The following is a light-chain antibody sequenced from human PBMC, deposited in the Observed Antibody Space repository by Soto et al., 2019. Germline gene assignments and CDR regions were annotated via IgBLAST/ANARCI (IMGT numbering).Light chain of an antibody. Sequence: DIQMTQSPSTLSASVGDRVTITCRASQSINNWLAWYQQKPGKAPKLFIFKASTLEIGVPSRFSGSGSGTEFTLSSSSLQPDDFANYFCQQYERFPRTFGQGTKVEIE. CDR3: QQYERFPRT. J-gene: IGKJ1*01. CDR2: KAS. V-gene: IGKV1-5*03. CDR1: QSINNW.